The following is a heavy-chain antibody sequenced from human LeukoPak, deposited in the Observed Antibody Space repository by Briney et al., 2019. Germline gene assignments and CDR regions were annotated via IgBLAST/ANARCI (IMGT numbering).Heavy chain of an antibody. CDR3: ARVSRSSGWFDY. D-gene: IGHD6-19*01. V-gene: IGHV3-53*01. J-gene: IGHJ4*02. CDR2: IYSGGST. Sequence: HPGGSLRLSCAASGFTVSSNYMSWGRQAPGKGLEWVSVIYSGGSTYYADSVKGRFTISRDNSKNTLYLQMNGLRAEDTAVYYCARVSRSSGWFDYWGQGTLVAVSS. CDR1: GFTVSSNY.